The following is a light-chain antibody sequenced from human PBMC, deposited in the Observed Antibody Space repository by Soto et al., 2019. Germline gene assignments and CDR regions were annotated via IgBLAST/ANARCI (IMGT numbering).Light chain of an antibody. CDR2: DAS. J-gene: IGKJ1*01. CDR3: QQYGDSPWT. Sequence: EIVLTQSPGTLSLSPGERATLSSRASQSVGSTYLAWYQQKPGQAPRLLIYDASSRATGIPDRFSGSGSGTDFTLTISRLEPEDFAVYYCQQYGDSPWTFGQGTKVDIK. CDR1: QSVGSTY. V-gene: IGKV3-20*01.